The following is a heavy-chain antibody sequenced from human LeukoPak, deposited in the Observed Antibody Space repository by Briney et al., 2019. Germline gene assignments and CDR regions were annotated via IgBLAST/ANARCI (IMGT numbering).Heavy chain of an antibody. V-gene: IGHV4-59*01. Sequence: SETLSLTCTVSNGDINNYYWSWLRQPPGKGLERIGYIYYRGSTKYNPSLKSRVTISIDTSNDQVSLRLNSLTAADTAVYYCARSESGVQYFQHYFYIDAWGKGTTVTVSS. CDR2: IYYRGST. CDR1: NGDINNYY. J-gene: IGHJ6*03. CDR3: ARSESGVQYFQHYFYIDA. D-gene: IGHD2-2*01.